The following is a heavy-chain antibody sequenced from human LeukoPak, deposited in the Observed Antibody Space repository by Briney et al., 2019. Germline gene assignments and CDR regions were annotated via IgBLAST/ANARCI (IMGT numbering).Heavy chain of an antibody. CDR3: AKVQVVPAGHEYYFDY. V-gene: IGHV3-23*01. D-gene: IGHD2-2*01. CDR1: GFTFSSYA. CDR2: ISGSGGST. J-gene: IGHJ4*02. Sequence: GGSLRFSCAASGFTFSSYAMSWVRQAPGKGPEWVSAISGSGGSTYYADSVKGRFTISRDNSKNTLYLQMNSLRAEDTAVYYCAKVQVVPAGHEYYFDYWGQGTLVTVSS.